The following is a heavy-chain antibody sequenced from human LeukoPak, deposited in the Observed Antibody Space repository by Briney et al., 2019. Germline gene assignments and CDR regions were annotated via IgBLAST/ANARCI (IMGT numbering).Heavy chain of an antibody. J-gene: IGHJ6*03. CDR3: ARGGSGSYYYYYYYMDV. V-gene: IGHV3-7*04. D-gene: IGHD5-12*01. Sequence: GSLRLSCAVSGFTFSSYWMSWVRQAPGKGLEWVANIKQDGSEKYYVDSVKGRFTISRDNAKNSLYLQMNSLRAEDTAVYYCARGGSGSYYYYYYYMDVWGKGTTVTVSS. CDR1: GFTFSSYW. CDR2: IKQDGSEK.